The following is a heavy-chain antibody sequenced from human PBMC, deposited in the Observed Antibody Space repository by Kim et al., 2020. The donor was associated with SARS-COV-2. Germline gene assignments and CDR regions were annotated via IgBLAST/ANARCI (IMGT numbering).Heavy chain of an antibody. V-gene: IGHV4-61*01. Sequence: SETLSLTCTVSGGSVSSGSYYWSWIRQPPGKGLEWIGYIYYSGSTNYNPSLKSRVTISVNTSKNQFSLKLSSVTAADTAVYYCAREGQQLDKNWFDTWGPGTLVTVSS. CDR3: AREGQQLDKNWFDT. J-gene: IGHJ5*02. CDR2: IYYSGST. D-gene: IGHD6-13*01. CDR1: GGSVSSGSYY.